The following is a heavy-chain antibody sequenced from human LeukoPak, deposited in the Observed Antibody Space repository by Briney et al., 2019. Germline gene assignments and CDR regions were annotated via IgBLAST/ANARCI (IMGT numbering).Heavy chain of an antibody. Sequence: SETLSLTCTVSGGSVSSGSHYWNWIRQPPGKGLEWIGYIYYRGTINYTPSLKSRVTISVDTSMNQFSLRLSSVTAADTAVYYCARGPLSSSDYWGQGTLVTVSS. J-gene: IGHJ4*02. V-gene: IGHV4-61*01. D-gene: IGHD6-6*01. CDR3: ARGPLSSSDY. CDR2: IYYRGTI. CDR1: GGSVSSGSHY.